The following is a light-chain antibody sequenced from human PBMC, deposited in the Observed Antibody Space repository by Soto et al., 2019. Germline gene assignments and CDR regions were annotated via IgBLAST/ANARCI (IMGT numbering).Light chain of an antibody. V-gene: IGKV3-11*01. CDR3: QQRSNWPPRT. J-gene: IGKJ5*01. CDR2: DAS. CDR1: QSVGSY. Sequence: EIVLTQSPATLSLSPGERATLSCRASQSVGSYLDWYQQKPGQAPRLLIYDASNRATGIPARFSGSGSGTDFTLTISRLEPEDFSIYYCQQRSNWPPRTFGQGTRLDIK.